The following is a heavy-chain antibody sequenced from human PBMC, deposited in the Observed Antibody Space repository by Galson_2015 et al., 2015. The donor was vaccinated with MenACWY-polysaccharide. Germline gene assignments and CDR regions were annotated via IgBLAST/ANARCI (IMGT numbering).Heavy chain of an antibody. CDR3: VKDFGRQVFGPAH. CDR2: IAGSGGGI. J-gene: IGHJ4*02. D-gene: IGHD2-21*01. CDR1: GFTFSIYG. Sequence: SLRLSCAVSGFTFSIYGMYWVRQAPGQGLEFVSTIAGSGGGISYADSVKGRFTISRDNSRNTLFLQMTSLRVEDTAVYYCVKDFGRQVFGPAHWGPGTLVTVSS. V-gene: IGHV3-64D*08.